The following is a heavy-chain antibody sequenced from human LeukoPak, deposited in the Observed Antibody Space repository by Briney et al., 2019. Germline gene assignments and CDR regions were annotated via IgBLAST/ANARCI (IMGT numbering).Heavy chain of an antibody. J-gene: IGHJ5*02. CDR2: IYYSGST. CDR1: GGSINNYY. D-gene: IGHD6-13*01. CDR3: ARRSWYNWFDP. Sequence: SETLSLTCTVSGGSINNYYWSWIRQPPGKGLEWIGYIYYSGSTNYNPSLRSRVTISIDTSKNQFSLMLSSVTAADTAIYYCARRSWYNWFDPWGQGTLVTVSS. V-gene: IGHV4-59*01.